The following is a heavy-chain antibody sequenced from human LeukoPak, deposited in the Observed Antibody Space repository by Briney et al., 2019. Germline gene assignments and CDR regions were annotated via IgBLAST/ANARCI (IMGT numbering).Heavy chain of an antibody. Sequence: GGSLRLSCAASGFTFSSYAMHWVRQAPGKGLEWVAFIRYDGSNKYYADSVKGRFTISRDNSKNTLYLQMNSLRAEDTAVYYCAKDRDSSSWFDYWGQGTLVTVSS. CDR3: AKDRDSSSWFDY. J-gene: IGHJ4*02. D-gene: IGHD6-13*01. V-gene: IGHV3-30*02. CDR2: IRYDGSNK. CDR1: GFTFSSYA.